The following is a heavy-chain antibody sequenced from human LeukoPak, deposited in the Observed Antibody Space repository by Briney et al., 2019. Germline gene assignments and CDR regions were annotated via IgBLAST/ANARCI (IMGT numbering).Heavy chain of an antibody. V-gene: IGHV3-23*01. Sequence: GGSLRLSCAASGFTFSSYAMSWVRQAPGKGLEWVSAISGSGGSTYYADSVKGRFTISRDNSKNTLYLQMNSLRAEDTAVYYCALGGMSYYYYYGMDVWGQGTMVTVSS. D-gene: IGHD3-16*01. CDR3: ALGGMSYYYYYGMDV. J-gene: IGHJ6*02. CDR2: ISGSGGST. CDR1: GFTFSSYA.